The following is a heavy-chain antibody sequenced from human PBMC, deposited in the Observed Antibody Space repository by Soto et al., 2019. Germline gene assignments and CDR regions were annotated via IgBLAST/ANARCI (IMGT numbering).Heavy chain of an antibody. J-gene: IGHJ4*02. CDR1: GGSISSGGYY. CDR3: VIGTLSGPGDY. D-gene: IGHD3-10*01. CDR2: IYYSGST. Sequence: SETLSLTCTVSGGSISSGGYYWSWIRQHPGKGLEWIGYIYYSGSTYYNPSLKSRVTISVDTSKNQFSLNLSSVTAADTAVYYCVIGTLSGPGDYWGQGTLVTVSS. V-gene: IGHV4-31*03.